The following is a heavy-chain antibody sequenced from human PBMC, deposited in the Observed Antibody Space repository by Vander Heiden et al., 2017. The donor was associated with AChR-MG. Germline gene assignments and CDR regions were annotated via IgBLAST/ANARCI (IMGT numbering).Heavy chain of an antibody. J-gene: IGHJ3*02. V-gene: IGHV3-33*01. CDR2: IWSDGSNK. Sequence: QVQLVGSGGGVVKPGRSRRLCCAASGFTFRGYGMHWGRQAPGKGLEWVAFIWSDGSNKYYADSVKGRFTISRDNSKNTWYLQMNSLRAEDTAVYYCARDDGAGYSQYAFDIWGQVTMVTVSS. D-gene: IGHD3-9*01. CDR3: ARDDGAGYSQYAFDI. CDR1: GFTFRGYG.